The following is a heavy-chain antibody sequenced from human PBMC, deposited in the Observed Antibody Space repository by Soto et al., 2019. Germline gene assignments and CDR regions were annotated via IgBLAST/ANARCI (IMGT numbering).Heavy chain of an antibody. CDR1: GFTFSSYW. J-gene: IGHJ4*02. CDR2: IKQDGSEK. Sequence: GGSLRLSCAASGFTFSSYWMSWVRQAPGKGLEWVANIKQDGSEKYYVDSVKGRFTISRDNAKNSLYLQMNSLRAEDTAVYYCARWTYSSSSGRTGESWDYWGQGTLVTVSS. V-gene: IGHV3-7*01. D-gene: IGHD6-6*01. CDR3: ARWTYSSSSGRTGESWDY.